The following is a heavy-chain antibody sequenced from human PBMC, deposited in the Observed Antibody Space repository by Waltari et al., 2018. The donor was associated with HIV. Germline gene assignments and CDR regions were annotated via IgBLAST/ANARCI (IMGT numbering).Heavy chain of an antibody. V-gene: IGHV1-24*01. CDR3: ATDWPNGDRPNYYYYYGMDV. D-gene: IGHD4-17*01. CDR1: GYTLTELS. J-gene: IGHJ6*02. CDR2: FDPEDGET. Sequence: QVQLVQSGAEVKKPGASVKVSCKVSGYTLTELSMHWVRQAPGKGLEWMGGFDPEDGETIYAQKFQGRVTMTEDTSTDTAYMELSSLRSEDTAVYYCATDWPNGDRPNYYYYYGMDVWGQGTTVTVSS.